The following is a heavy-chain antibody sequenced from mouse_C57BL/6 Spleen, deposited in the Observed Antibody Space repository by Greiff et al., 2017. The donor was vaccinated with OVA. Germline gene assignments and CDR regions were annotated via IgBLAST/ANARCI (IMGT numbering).Heavy chain of an antibody. Sequence: EVKLQESGAELVKPGASVKLSCTASGFNIKDYYMHWVKQRTEQGLEWIGRIDPEDGETKYAPKFQGKATITADPSSNTAYLQLSSLPSEDTAVYYCARGELGRAMDYWGQGTSVTVSS. CDR2: IDPEDGET. CDR3: ARGELGRAMDY. J-gene: IGHJ4*01. D-gene: IGHD4-1*01. CDR1: GFNIKDYY. V-gene: IGHV14-2*01.